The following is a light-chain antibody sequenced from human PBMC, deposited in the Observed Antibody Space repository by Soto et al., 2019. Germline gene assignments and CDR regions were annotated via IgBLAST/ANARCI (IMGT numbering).Light chain of an antibody. V-gene: IGLV1-44*01. Sequence: QSVLTQPPSASGTPGQRVTISCSGSSSNIGSNSVNWYQQLPGAAPKLLIYSNNQRPSGVPDRFSGSKSGTSASLAISGLQFEDEADYYCAACDDSLNGREVFGTGTKLTVL. CDR2: SNN. J-gene: IGLJ1*01. CDR3: AACDDSLNGREV. CDR1: SSNIGSNS.